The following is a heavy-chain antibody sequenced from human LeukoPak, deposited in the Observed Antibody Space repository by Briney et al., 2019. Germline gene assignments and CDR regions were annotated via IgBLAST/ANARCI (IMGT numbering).Heavy chain of an antibody. CDR3: VRGQADSSAYYWGPFDL. V-gene: IGHV3-30*04. D-gene: IGHD3-22*01. CDR1: GLSFRDYA. J-gene: IGHJ4*02. CDR2: ISQDGSNQ. Sequence: GGSLRLSCEASGLSFRDYAMHWVRQAPGKGLEWVAVISQDGSNQNYADSVQDRVTISRDNSKNTLFLQMFTLKTEDTAVYFCVRGQADSSAYYWGPFDLWGQGALVTVSA.